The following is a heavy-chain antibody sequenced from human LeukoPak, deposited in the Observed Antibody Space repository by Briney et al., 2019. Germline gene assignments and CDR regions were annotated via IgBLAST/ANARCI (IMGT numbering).Heavy chain of an antibody. J-gene: IGHJ6*03. D-gene: IGHD6-6*01. CDR2: IYTSGTT. Sequence: SETLSLTCTVSDGSISNYYWSWIRQPAGKGLEWIGRIYTSGTTNYNPSLKSRDTMSVDTSKNHFSLNLDSVTAADTAVYYCARDVRRSSSSANSYYYYMDVWGKGTTVTVSS. CDR3: ARDVRRSSSSANSYYYYMDV. CDR1: DGSISNYY. V-gene: IGHV4-4*07.